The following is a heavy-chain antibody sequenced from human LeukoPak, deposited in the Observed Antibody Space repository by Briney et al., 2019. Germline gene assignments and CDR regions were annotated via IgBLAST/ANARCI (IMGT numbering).Heavy chain of an antibody. CDR1: GYSFTTYW. CDR2: INPGDSDT. J-gene: IGHJ4*02. Sequence: GESLKISCKVSGYSFTTYWIGWVRQMPGKGLEWMGIINPGDSDTRYSPSFQGQVTISADKSISTAYLQWSSLKASETAMYFCARRYCGGNTCYFFDYWGQGTLVTVSS. D-gene: IGHD2-21*01. V-gene: IGHV5-51*01. CDR3: ARRYCGGNTCYFFDY.